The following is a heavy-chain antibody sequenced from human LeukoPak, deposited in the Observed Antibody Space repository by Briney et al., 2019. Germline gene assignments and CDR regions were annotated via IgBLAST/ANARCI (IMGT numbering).Heavy chain of an antibody. J-gene: IGHJ4*02. CDR2: IRYDGSNK. CDR1: GFTFSSYG. D-gene: IGHD1-14*01. CDR3: TTELAESPFGRPYDY. Sequence: PGGSLRLSCAASGFTFSSYGMHWVRQTPGKGLEWVAFIRYDGSNKYYADSVKGRFTISRDNSKNTLYLQMNSLRAEDTAVYYCTTELAESPFGRPYDYWGQGTLVTVSS. V-gene: IGHV3-30*02.